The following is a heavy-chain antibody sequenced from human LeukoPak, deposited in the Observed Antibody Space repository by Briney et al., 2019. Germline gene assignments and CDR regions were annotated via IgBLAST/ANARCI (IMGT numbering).Heavy chain of an antibody. CDR3: ARYATTVTHYYYYGMDV. CDR2: ISSSSSTI. V-gene: IGHV3-48*04. Sequence: GGSLRLSCAASGFTFSSYSMNWVRQAPGKGLEWVSYISSSSSTIYYADSVKGRFTISRDNAKNSLYLQMNSLRAEDTAAYYCARYATTVTHYYYYGMDVWGQGTTVTVSS. J-gene: IGHJ6*02. CDR1: GFTFSSYS. D-gene: IGHD4-17*01.